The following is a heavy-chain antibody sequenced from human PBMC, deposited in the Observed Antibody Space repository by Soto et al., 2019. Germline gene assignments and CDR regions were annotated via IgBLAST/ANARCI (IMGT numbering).Heavy chain of an antibody. CDR3: ARQLWLRKAFDI. Sequence: PGGSLRLSCAASGFTFSSYEMNWVRRAPGKGLEWVSYISSSGSTIYYADSVKGRFTISRDNAKNSLYLQMNSLRAEDTAVYYCARQLWLRKAFDIWGQGIMVTVSS. CDR1: GFTFSSYE. J-gene: IGHJ3*02. D-gene: IGHD5-18*01. V-gene: IGHV3-48*03. CDR2: ISSSGSTI.